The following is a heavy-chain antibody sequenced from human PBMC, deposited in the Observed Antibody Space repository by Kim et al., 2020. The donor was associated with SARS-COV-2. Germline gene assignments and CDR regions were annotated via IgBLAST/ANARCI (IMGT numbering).Heavy chain of an antibody. CDR3: ARGWYSGSYRFDY. J-gene: IGHJ4*02. Sequence: SETLSLTCTLSGGSVSSYYWSWIRQPPGKGLEWIGFIYYTGSTWYNPSLKSRVTISVDTSENQFSLKLTSVTAADTAVYFCARGWYSGSYRFDYWGQGTLVTVSS. CDR2: IYYTGST. D-gene: IGHD1-26*01. CDR1: GGSVSSYY. V-gene: IGHV4-59*02.